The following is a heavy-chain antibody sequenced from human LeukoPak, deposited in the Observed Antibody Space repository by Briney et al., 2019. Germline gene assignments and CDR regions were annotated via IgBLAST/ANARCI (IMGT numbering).Heavy chain of an antibody. V-gene: IGHV7-4-1*02. J-gene: IGHJ4*02. CDR1: GYTFTSYA. CDR3: ARDPGHDGWLPGIH. Sequence: GASVKVSCKASGYTFTSYAMNWVRQAPGQGLEWMGWINTNTGNPTYAQGFTGRFVVSLDTSVSTAYLQISSLKAEDTAVYYCARDPGHDGWLPGIHWGQGTLVTVSS. CDR2: INTNTGNP. D-gene: IGHD5-24*01.